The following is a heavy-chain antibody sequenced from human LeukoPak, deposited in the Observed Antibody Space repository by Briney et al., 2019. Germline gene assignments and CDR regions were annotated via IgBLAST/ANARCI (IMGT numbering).Heavy chain of an antibody. V-gene: IGHV3-30-3*01. J-gene: IGHJ6*03. CDR2: ISYDGSNK. CDR1: GFTFSSYA. Sequence: GRSLRLSCAASGFTFSSYAMHWVRQAPGKGLEWVAVISYDGSNKYYADSVKGRFTISRDNSKNTLYLQMNSLRAEDTAVYYCARDSPAIGHYYMDVWAKGPRSPSP. D-gene: IGHD2-21*02. CDR3: ARDSPAIGHYYMDV.